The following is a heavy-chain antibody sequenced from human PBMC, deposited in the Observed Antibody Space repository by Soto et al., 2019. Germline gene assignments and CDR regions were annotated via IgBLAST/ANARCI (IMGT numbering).Heavy chain of an antibody. CDR2: IWYDGSNK. J-gene: IGHJ6*03. CDR1: GFTFSSYG. D-gene: IGHD2-2*01. CDR3: ARAGLECSSTSCYYYYYYYYMDV. V-gene: IGHV3-33*01. Sequence: WGSLRLSCAASGFTFSSYGMHWVRQAPGKGLEWVAVIWYDGSNKYYADSVKGRFTISRDNSKNTLYLQMNSLRAEDTAVYYCARAGLECSSTSCYYYYYYYYMDVWGKGTTVTVSS.